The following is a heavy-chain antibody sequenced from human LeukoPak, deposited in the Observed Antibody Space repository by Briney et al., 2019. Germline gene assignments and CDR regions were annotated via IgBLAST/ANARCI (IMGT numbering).Heavy chain of an antibody. Sequence: PGVSLRLLCEASGLRFDVHGFSWARQAPGKGLEWISGISANGASTGYGDSVQGRFTISRDNAKNSLHLQMNSLRVEDTAFYHCARHNYFGSGSHYPHALDSWGLGTLVTVSS. CDR2: ISANGAST. J-gene: IGHJ4*02. D-gene: IGHD3-10*01. CDR1: GLRFDVHG. V-gene: IGHV3-20*01. CDR3: ARHNYFGSGSHYPHALDS.